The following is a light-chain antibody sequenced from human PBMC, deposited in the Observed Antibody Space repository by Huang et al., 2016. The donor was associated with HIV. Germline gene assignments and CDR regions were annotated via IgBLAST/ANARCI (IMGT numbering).Light chain of an antibody. CDR1: HNITKS. Sequence: DIQMTQSPPSLSASVVDRGTFTCRADHNITKSLNWYQQKPGKAPKLLIYTVSTLESGVPSRFSGSGSGSRFTLNIGNLQPEDFATYYCQQSFSVPRTFG. V-gene: IGKV1-39*01. J-gene: IGKJ1*01. CDR3: QQSFSVPRT. CDR2: TVS.